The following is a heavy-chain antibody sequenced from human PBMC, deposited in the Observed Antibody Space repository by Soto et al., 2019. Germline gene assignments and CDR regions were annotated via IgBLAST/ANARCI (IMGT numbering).Heavy chain of an antibody. D-gene: IGHD3-16*02. CDR1: GFTFSGSA. CDR3: TQLAYYDYVWGSYRQMARDY. Sequence: GGSLRLSCAASGFTFSGSAMHWVRQASGKGLEWVGRIRSKANSYATAYAASVKGRFTISRDDSKNTAYLQMNSLKTEDTAVYYCTQLAYYDYVWGSYRQMARDYWGQGTLVTVSS. CDR2: IRSKANSYAT. V-gene: IGHV3-73*01. J-gene: IGHJ4*02.